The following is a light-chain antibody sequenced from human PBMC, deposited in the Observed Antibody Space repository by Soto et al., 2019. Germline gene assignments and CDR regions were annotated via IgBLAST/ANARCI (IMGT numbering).Light chain of an antibody. CDR1: SGSVSTSYY. J-gene: IGLJ2*01. CDR2: STN. Sequence: QTVVTQEPSFSVSPGGTVTLTCGLSSGSVSTSYYPSWYQQTPGQAPRTLIYSTNTRSSGVPDRFSGSILGNKAALTITGAQADDESDYYCVLYMGSGISVFCGVTKVTVL. V-gene: IGLV8-61*01. CDR3: VLYMGSGISV.